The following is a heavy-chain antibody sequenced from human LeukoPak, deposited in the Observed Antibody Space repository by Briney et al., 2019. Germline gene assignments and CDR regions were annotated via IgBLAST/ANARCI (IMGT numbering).Heavy chain of an antibody. J-gene: IGHJ4*02. Sequence: PGGSLRLSCAASGFTFSNAWMSWVRQAPGKGLEWVSSISSSSSYIYYADSVKGRFTISRDNAKNSLYLQMNSLRAEDTAVYYCARDQGIAAAGTGDYWGQGTLVTVSS. CDR2: ISSSSSYI. CDR1: GFTFSNAW. CDR3: ARDQGIAAAGTGDY. D-gene: IGHD6-13*01. V-gene: IGHV3-21*01.